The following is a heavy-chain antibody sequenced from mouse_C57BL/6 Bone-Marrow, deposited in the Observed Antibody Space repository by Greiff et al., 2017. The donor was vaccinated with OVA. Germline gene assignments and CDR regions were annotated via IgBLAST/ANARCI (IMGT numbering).Heavy chain of an antibody. CDR1: GYTFTSYW. V-gene: IGHV1-64*01. Sequence: QVQLQQPGAELVKPGASVKLSCKASGYTFTSYWMHWVKQRPGQGLEWIGMIHPNSGSTNYNEKFKSKATLTVDKSSSTAYMQLSSLTSEDSAVYYCARGDYGSSYTPWFAYWGQGTLVTVSA. CDR3: ARGDYGSSYTPWFAY. D-gene: IGHD1-1*01. J-gene: IGHJ3*01. CDR2: IHPNSGST.